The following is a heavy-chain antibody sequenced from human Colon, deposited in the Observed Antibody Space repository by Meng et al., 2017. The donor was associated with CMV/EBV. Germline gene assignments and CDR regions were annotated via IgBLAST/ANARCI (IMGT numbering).Heavy chain of an antibody. CDR1: GFTFSGSA. CDR3: TSLDSGYVGLDV. V-gene: IGHV3-73*01. Sequence: GESLKISCAASGFTFSGSAMRWVRQAPGKGLEWVGRIRTKANDYATTYGESVKGRFTISRDDSKNTAYLQMNSLKPEDTAVYYCTSLDSGYVGLDVWGQGTTVTVSS. J-gene: IGHJ6*02. CDR2: IRTKANDYAT. D-gene: IGHD5-12*01.